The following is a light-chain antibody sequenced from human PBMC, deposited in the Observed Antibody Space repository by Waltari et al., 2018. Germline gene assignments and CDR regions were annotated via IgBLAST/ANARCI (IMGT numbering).Light chain of an antibody. CDR2: EGS. CDR1: SSDVGRSNL. V-gene: IGLV2-23*01. Sequence: QSALTQPASVSGSPGQSITISCTGTSSDVGRSNLVSWYQQHPGKAPKLMIYEGSKRPSVVSNRFSGSKSGNTASLTISGLQAEDEADYYCCSYAGSSTFVFGTGTKVTVL. J-gene: IGLJ1*01. CDR3: CSYAGSSTFV.